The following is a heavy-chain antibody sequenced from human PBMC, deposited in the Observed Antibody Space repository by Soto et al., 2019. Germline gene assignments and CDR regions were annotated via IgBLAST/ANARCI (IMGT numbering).Heavy chain of an antibody. CDR3: ARSSSWDRIYYFDY. CDR2: IYYSGST. D-gene: IGHD6-13*01. Sequence: SETLSLTCTVSGGSISSYYWSWIRQPPGKGLEWIGYIYYSGSTNYNPSLKSRVTISVDTSKNQFSLKLSSVTAADTAVYYCARSSSWDRIYYFDYLGQGNLVTGSS. J-gene: IGHJ4*02. CDR1: GGSISSYY. V-gene: IGHV4-59*01.